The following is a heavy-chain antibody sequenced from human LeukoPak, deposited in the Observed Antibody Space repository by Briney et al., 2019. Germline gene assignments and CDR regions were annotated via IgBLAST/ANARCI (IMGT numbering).Heavy chain of an antibody. J-gene: IGHJ4*02. Sequence: GGSLRLSCAASGFTFSSYSMNWVRQAPGKGLEWVSYISSSSSTIYYADSVKGRFTISRDNAKNPLYLQMNSLRDEDTAVYYCARDRRGGWRVADYWGQGTLVTVSS. CDR3: ARDRRGGWRVADY. CDR1: GFTFSSYS. CDR2: ISSSSSTI. D-gene: IGHD2-15*01. V-gene: IGHV3-48*02.